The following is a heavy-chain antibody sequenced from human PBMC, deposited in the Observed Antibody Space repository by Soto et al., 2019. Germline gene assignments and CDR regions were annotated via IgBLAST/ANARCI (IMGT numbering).Heavy chain of an antibody. J-gene: IGHJ4*02. CDR1: RGSITNTDW. Sequence: QVQLQESGPGLVKPSGTLSLTCAVSRGSITNTDWWTWVRQPPGMGLEWVGDISLSGNTNYNPSLEGRAAISLDKSRNQFSLILNSVTAADTAVYYCASRGSSGPFWGQGTLVTVSS. D-gene: IGHD3-22*01. CDR2: ISLSGNT. V-gene: IGHV4-4*02. CDR3: ASRGSSGPF.